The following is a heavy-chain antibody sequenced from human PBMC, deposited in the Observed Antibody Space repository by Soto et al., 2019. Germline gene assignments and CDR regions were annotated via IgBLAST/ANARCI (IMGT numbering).Heavy chain of an antibody. Sequence: GASVKVSCKDSGFTFNSSAMQWVRQARGQRLEWIGWIVVGSGNTNYAQKFQERVTITRDMSTSTAYMELSSLRSEDTAVYYCAACSGGSCYWYYFDYWGQGTLVTVSS. CDR2: IVVGSGNT. CDR1: GFTFNSSA. CDR3: AACSGGSCYWYYFDY. V-gene: IGHV1-58*02. D-gene: IGHD2-15*01. J-gene: IGHJ4*02.